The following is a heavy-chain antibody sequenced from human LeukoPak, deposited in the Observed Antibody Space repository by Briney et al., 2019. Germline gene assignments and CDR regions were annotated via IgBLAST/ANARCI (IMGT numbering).Heavy chain of an antibody. D-gene: IGHD3-10*01. CDR1: GYTFTGYY. CDR3: ARVCRLLWFGELCY. Sequence: ASVKVSCKASGYTFTGYYMHWVRQAPGQGLEWMGWINPNSGVTNYAQKFQGRITMTRDTSISTAYMELSRLRSDDTAVYYCARVCRLLWFGELCYWGQGTLVTVSS. CDR2: INPNSGVT. V-gene: IGHV1-2*02. J-gene: IGHJ4*02.